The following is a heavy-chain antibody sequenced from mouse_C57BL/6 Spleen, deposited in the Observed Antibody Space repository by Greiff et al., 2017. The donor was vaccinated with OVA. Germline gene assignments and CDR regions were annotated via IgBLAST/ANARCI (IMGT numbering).Heavy chain of an antibody. CDR1: GYAFSSYW. CDR2: IYPGDGDT. D-gene: IGHD1-1*01. J-gene: IGHJ4*01. CDR3: ARDYGSDYAMDY. V-gene: IGHV1-80*01. Sequence: VHLVESGAELVKPGASVKISCKASGYAFSSYWMNWVKQRPGKGLEWIGQIYPGDGDTNYNGKFKGKATLTADKSSSTAYMQLSSLTSEDSAVYFCARDYGSDYAMDYWGQGTSVTVSS.